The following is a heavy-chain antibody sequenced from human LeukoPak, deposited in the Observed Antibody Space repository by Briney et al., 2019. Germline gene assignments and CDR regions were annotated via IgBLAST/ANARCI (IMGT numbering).Heavy chain of an antibody. Sequence: PGGSLRLSCAASGLTSSSYWMHWVRQVPGKGLVWVSRISGDGTARNYADSVKGRFTISRDNSKNTLYLQMNSLRAEDTAVYYCATEYSSSSGTIDYWGQGTLVTVSS. V-gene: IGHV3-74*01. CDR1: GLTSSSYW. J-gene: IGHJ4*02. D-gene: IGHD6-6*01. CDR2: ISGDGTAR. CDR3: ATEYSSSSGTIDY.